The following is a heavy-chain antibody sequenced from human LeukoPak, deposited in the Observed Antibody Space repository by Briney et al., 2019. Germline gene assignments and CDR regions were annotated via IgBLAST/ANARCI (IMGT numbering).Heavy chain of an antibody. CDR3: ARVAYSSGWSYAFDI. V-gene: IGHV3-13*01. CDR1: GFTFSSYD. J-gene: IGHJ3*02. D-gene: IGHD6-19*01. CDR2: IGTAGDT. Sequence: GGSLRLSCAASGFTFSSYDMHWVRQATGKGLEWVSAIGTAGDTYYPGSVKGRFTISRENAKNSLYLQINSLRAGDTAVYYCARVAYSSGWSYAFDIWGQGTMVTVSS.